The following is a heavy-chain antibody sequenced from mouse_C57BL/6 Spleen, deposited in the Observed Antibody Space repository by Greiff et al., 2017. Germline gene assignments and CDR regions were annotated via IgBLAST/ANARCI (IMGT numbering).Heavy chain of an antibody. Sequence: VQLKESGAELVRPGASVKLSCTASGFNIKDDYMPWVKQRPEQGLEWIGWIDPENGDTEYASKFQGKATITADTSSNTAYLQLSSLTSEDTAVYYGATETGFAYWGQGTLVTVSA. CDR3: ATETGFAY. CDR2: IDPENGDT. V-gene: IGHV14-4*01. J-gene: IGHJ3*01. CDR1: GFNIKDDY.